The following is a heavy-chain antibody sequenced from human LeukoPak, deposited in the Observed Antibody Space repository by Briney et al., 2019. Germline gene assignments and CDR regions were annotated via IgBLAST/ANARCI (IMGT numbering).Heavy chain of an antibody. J-gene: IGHJ4*02. CDR1: GFTFSGSA. D-gene: IGHD6-19*01. CDR2: IRSKANSYAT. V-gene: IGHV3-73*01. CDR3: TRRWAVAGTDWDY. Sequence: GGSLRLSCAASGFTFSGSAMHWVRQASGKGLEWVGRIRSKANSYATAYAASVKGRFTIYRDDSKNTAYLQMNSLKTEDTAVYYRTRRWAVAGTDWDYWGQGTLVTVSS.